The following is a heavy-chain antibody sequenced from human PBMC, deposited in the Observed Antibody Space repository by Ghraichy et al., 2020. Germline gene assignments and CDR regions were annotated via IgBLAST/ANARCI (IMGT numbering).Heavy chain of an antibody. V-gene: IGHV1-2*06. CDR2: INPNSGGT. CDR1: GYTFTGYY. CDR3: ARDKSIVVVTARDAFDI. J-gene: IGHJ3*02. D-gene: IGHD2-21*02. Sequence: ASVKVSCKASGYTFTGYYMHWVRQAPGQGLEWMGRINPNSGGTNYAQKFQGRVTMTRDTSISTAYMELSRLRSDDTAVYYCARDKSIVVVTARDAFDIWGQGTMVTVSS.